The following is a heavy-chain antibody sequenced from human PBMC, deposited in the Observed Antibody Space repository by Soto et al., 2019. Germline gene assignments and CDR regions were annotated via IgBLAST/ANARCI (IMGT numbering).Heavy chain of an antibody. Sequence: GGSLRLSCAASGFTFDDYAMHWVRQAPGKGLEWVSGISWNSGSIGYADSVKGRFTISRDNAKNSLYLQMNSLRAEDTALYYCAKGPMAVAGYFDYWGQGT. D-gene: IGHD6-19*01. CDR3: AKGPMAVAGYFDY. CDR1: GFTFDDYA. CDR2: ISWNSGSI. J-gene: IGHJ4*02. V-gene: IGHV3-9*01.